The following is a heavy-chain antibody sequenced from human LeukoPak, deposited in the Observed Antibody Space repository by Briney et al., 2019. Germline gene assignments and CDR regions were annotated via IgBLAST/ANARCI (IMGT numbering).Heavy chain of an antibody. CDR3: AREPRLDY. CDR1: GFTFSDHY. V-gene: IGHV3-11*04. D-gene: IGHD3-22*01. CDR2: ISSSGTTI. Sequence: GGSLRLSCAASGFTFSDHYMTWIRQAAGKGLECLSYISSSGTTIYYADSVKGRFTISRDNAKNSLYLQMNSLRVEDTAVYYCAREPRLDYWGQGTLVIVSS. J-gene: IGHJ4*02.